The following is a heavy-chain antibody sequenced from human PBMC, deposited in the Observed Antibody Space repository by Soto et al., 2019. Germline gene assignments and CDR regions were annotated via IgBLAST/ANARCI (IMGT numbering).Heavy chain of an antibody. CDR1: GFTVGNNY. D-gene: IGHD2-2*01. Sequence: EVQLVESGGGLVQPGGSLRLSCAVSGFTVGNNYMSWVRQAPGKGLEWVSLIYSGGTTGYADSVKGRFTISRDSSRNTVYLQMTSVKADDTAVYYCSRRAYPSDYWGQGTLVTVSS. V-gene: IGHV3-66*01. CDR3: SRRAYPSDY. CDR2: IYSGGTT. J-gene: IGHJ4*02.